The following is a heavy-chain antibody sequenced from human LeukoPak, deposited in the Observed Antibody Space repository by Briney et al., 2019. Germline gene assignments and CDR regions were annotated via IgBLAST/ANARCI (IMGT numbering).Heavy chain of an antibody. CDR3: AHVKGCSGGSCYWAWFDP. J-gene: IGHJ5*02. Sequence: SGPTLVKPTQTLTLTCTSSGFSLSTSGVGVGWIRQPPGKALEWLALIYWNDDKRYSPSLKSRLTITKDTSKNQVVLTMTNMDPVDTATYYCAHVKGCSGGSCYWAWFDPWGQGTLVTVSS. CDR2: IYWNDDK. V-gene: IGHV2-5*01. D-gene: IGHD2-15*01. CDR1: GFSLSTSGVG.